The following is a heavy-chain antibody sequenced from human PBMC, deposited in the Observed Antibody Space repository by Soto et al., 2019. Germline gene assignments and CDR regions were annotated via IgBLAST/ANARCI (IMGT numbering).Heavy chain of an antibody. CDR1: GFTFISNY. CDR3: ARDNWGPRLWGMDV. D-gene: IGHD7-27*01. V-gene: IGHV3-53*01. J-gene: IGHJ6*02. CDR2: IYSGGST. Sequence: VQLVESGGGGVKLGRSLRLSWAASGFTFISNYMSWVRQAPGRGLEWVSVIYSGGSTYYADSVKGRFTISRDNSKNTLYLQMNSLRAEDTAVYYCARDNWGPRLWGMDVWGQGTTVTVSS.